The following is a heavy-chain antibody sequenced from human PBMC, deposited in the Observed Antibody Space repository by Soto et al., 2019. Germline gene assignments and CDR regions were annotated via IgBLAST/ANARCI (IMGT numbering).Heavy chain of an antibody. D-gene: IGHD5-12*01. J-gene: IGHJ4*02. CDR3: ARAPEMATHVDY. CDR1: GCTFTEYG. Sequence: XSVKVSCKASGCTFTEYGITWVRQAPGQGLEWMGWIXVYSGXTESEQKLQGXXTMTTETSXRTAYMEMRSLRYDDTDLYYCARAPEMATHVDYWGKGTLVTVYS. CDR2: IXVYSGXT. V-gene: IGHV1-18*01.